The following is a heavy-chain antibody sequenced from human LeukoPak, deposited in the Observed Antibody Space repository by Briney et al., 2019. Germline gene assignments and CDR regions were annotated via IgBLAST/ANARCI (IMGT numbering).Heavy chain of an antibody. D-gene: IGHD1-20*01. V-gene: IGHV3-64*01. CDR3: ARGQYNWNDDYYYYYYMDV. CDR1: GFTFSSYA. Sequence: GGSLRLSCAASGFTFSSYAMHWVRQAPGKGLEYVSAISSNGGSTYYANSVKGRFTISRDNSKNTLYLQMGSLRAEDMAVYYCARGQYNWNDDYYYYYYMDVWGKGTTVTVSS. CDR2: ISSNGGST. J-gene: IGHJ6*03.